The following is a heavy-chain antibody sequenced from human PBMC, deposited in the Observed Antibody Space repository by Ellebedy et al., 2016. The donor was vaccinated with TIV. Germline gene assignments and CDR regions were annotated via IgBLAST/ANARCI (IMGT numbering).Heavy chain of an antibody. Sequence: PGGSLRLSCAASGFTFGSYWMNWVRQAPGKGLEWVANIKQDGSEKYYVDSVKGRFTISRDNAKNSLYLQMNSLRAEDTAVYYCARDWGWGPFDYWGQGTQVTVSS. CDR2: IKQDGSEK. V-gene: IGHV3-7*01. J-gene: IGHJ4*02. D-gene: IGHD3-16*01. CDR3: ARDWGWGPFDY. CDR1: GFTFGSYW.